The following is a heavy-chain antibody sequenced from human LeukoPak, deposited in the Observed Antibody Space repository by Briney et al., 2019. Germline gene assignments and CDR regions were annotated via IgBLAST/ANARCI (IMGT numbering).Heavy chain of an antibody. Sequence: GGSLRLSCAASGFTFGSYAMSWVRQAPGKGLEWVSAISGSGGSTYYADSVKGRFTISRDNSKNTLYLQMNSLRAEDTAVYYCAKDKSTSKTDIVVVPAASDYWGQGTLVTVSS. D-gene: IGHD2-2*01. J-gene: IGHJ4*02. V-gene: IGHV3-23*01. CDR2: ISGSGGST. CDR3: AKDKSTSKTDIVVVPAASDY. CDR1: GFTFGSYA.